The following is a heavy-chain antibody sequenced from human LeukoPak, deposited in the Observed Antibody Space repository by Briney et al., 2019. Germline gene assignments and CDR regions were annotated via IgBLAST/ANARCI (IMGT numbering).Heavy chain of an antibody. J-gene: IGHJ6*02. Sequence: ASVKVSCKASGYTFTGYYMHWVRQAPGQGLEWMGWINPNSGGTNYAQKFQGRVTMTRDTSISTAYMELSRLRSDDTAVYYCARDPNYYNYYGMDVWGQGTTVTVSS. CDR2: INPNSGGT. CDR1: GYTFTGYY. CDR3: ARDPNYYNYYGMDV. V-gene: IGHV1-2*02.